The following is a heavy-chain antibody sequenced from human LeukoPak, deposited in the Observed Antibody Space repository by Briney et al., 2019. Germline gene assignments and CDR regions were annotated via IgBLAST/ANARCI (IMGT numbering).Heavy chain of an antibody. D-gene: IGHD1-26*01. Sequence: PGGSLRLSCAASGFTFSSYSMNWVRQAPGKGLEWVSYISSSSSTIYYADSVKGRFTISRDNAKNSLYLQMNSLRAEDTAVYYCAKSLGFDYWGQGTLVTVSS. V-gene: IGHV3-48*04. CDR1: GFTFSSYS. CDR2: ISSSSSTI. J-gene: IGHJ4*02. CDR3: AKSLGFDY.